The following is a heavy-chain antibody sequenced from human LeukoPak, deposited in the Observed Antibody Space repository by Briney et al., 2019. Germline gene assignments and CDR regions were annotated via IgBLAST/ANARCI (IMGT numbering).Heavy chain of an antibody. J-gene: IGHJ4*02. Sequence: SETLSLTCTVSGGSISSSSYYWGWIRQPPGKGLEWIGSIYYSGSTYYNPSLKSRVTISVDTSKNHFSLKLSSVTAADTAVYYCARHLWNCTNGVCSVGFDYWGQGTLVTVSS. D-gene: IGHD2-8*01. V-gene: IGHV4-39*01. CDR3: ARHLWNCTNGVCSVGFDY. CDR1: GGSISSSSYY. CDR2: IYYSGST.